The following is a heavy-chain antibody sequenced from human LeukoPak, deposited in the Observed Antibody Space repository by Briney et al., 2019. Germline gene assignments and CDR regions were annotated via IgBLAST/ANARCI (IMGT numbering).Heavy chain of an antibody. CDR1: GYTFTSYA. V-gene: IGHV7-4-1*02. CDR3: ARLSSGIREPCFDY. Sequence: ASVKVSCKASGYTFTSYAMNWVRQAPGQGLEWMGWINTNTGNPTCAQGFTGRFVFSLDTSVSTAYLQISSLKAEDTAVYYCARLSSGIREPCFDYWGQGTLVTVSS. J-gene: IGHJ4*02. D-gene: IGHD1-26*01. CDR2: INTNTGNP.